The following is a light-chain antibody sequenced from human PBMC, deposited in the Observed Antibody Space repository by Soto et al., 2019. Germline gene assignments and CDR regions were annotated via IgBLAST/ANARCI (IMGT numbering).Light chain of an antibody. CDR2: GAS. CDR3: QQYDSWPRT. CDR1: QSVSSY. V-gene: IGKV3-15*01. Sequence: EIVMTQSPVTLSVSPGDRATLSCRASQSVSSYLAWYQHKPGQAPRLLIYGASNRATGIPARFSGSGSGTEFTLPISGLQSEDFAVYYCQQYDSWPRTFGQGTKVEIK. J-gene: IGKJ1*01.